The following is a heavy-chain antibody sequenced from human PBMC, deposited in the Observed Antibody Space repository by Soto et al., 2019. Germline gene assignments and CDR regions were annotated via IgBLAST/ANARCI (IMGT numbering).Heavy chain of an antibody. D-gene: IGHD6-6*01. J-gene: IGHJ5*01. V-gene: IGHV3-30*18. CDR3: AKXMFPQTVPICSSPWVDS. CDR2: VSYDESHV. CDR1: GFTLSTFG. Sequence: PGGSLRLSCAASGFTLSTFGIHWVRQAPGKGLEWVALVSYDESHVYYADSVKGRFAISRDISKNTVYLQMDSLRSEDTAIYYCAKXMFPQTVPICSSPWVDSWGQGTLVTVSS.